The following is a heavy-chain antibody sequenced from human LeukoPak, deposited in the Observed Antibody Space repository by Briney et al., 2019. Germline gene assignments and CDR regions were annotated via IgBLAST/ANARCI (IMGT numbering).Heavy chain of an antibody. CDR2: VRYNADNK. V-gene: IGHV3-30*02. CDR3: ARVNSGSYYSLYYYYMDV. D-gene: IGHD1-26*01. J-gene: IGHJ6*03. Sequence: PGGSLRLSCVASGFTFSNYGMHWVRQAPGKGLEWVACVRYNADNKYYADSVKGRFTISRDNSKNTLYLQMNSLRTEDTAVYYCARVNSGSYYSLYYYYMDVWGKGTTVTVSS. CDR1: GFTFSNYG.